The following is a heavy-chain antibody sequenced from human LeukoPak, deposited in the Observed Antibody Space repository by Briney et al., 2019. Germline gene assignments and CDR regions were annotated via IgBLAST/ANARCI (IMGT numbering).Heavy chain of an antibody. CDR1: GFTFSSYA. CDR2: ISYDGSNK. V-gene: IGHV3-30-3*01. D-gene: IGHD6-19*01. J-gene: IGHJ4*02. CDR3: ARTRPPYSSGKHFDY. Sequence: PGGSLRLSCAASGFTFSSYAMHWVRQAPGKGLEWVAVISYDGSNKYYADSVKGRFTISRDNSKNTLYLQMNSLRAEDTAVYYCARTRPPYSSGKHFDYWGQGTLVTVSS.